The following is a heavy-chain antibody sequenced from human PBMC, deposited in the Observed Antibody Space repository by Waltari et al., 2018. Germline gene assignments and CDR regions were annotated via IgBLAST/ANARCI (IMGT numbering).Heavy chain of an antibody. J-gene: IGHJ4*02. CDR2: IYSSGST. D-gene: IGHD6-19*01. CDR3: ARDWAAVADYYFDY. CDR1: GGSISSYY. Sequence: KPSETLSLTCTVSGGSISSYYWSWIRQPAGKGLEWIGRIYSSGSTNYNPSLRSRVTMSVDTSKNQFSLKLNSVTAADTAVYYCARDWAAVADYYFDYWGQGTLVTVSS. V-gene: IGHV4-4*07.